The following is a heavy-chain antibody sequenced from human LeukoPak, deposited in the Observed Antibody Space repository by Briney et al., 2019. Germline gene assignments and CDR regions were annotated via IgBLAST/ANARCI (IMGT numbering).Heavy chain of an antibody. CDR3: ARAVTYFYGSVTYDWFDP. CDR1: GFTFSSYW. Sequence: GGSLRLSCAASGFTFSSYWMHWVRQIPGKGLVWVSRIKSDGSTIYADSVKGRFTISRDNAKNTVYLQMNSLRAKDTAIYYCARAVTYFYGSVTYDWFDPWGQGTLVTVSS. J-gene: IGHJ5*02. V-gene: IGHV3-74*01. D-gene: IGHD3-10*01. CDR2: IKSDGST.